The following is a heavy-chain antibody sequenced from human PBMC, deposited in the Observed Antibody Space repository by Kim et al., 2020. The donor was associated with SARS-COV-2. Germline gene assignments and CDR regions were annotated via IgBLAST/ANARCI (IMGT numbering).Heavy chain of an antibody. Sequence: RYYEQRLQGRLTMTIDTSTSRAYMELRSLGSDDTAVYYCARDAGTGGRMDVWGEGTTVTVSS. V-gene: IGHV1-18*01. J-gene: IGHJ6*03. CDR3: ARDAGTGGRMDV. D-gene: IGHD1-7*01. CDR2: R.